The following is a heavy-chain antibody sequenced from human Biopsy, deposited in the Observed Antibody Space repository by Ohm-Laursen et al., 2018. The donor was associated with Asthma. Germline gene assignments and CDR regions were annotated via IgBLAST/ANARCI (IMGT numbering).Heavy chain of an antibody. J-gene: IGHJ4*02. D-gene: IGHD3-22*01. CDR2: IYSGGTS. CDR3: ARGDSSNWSHYYFDY. CDR1: GFTFSSYA. Sequence: SLRLSCTASGFTFSSYAMSWVRQPPGKGLEWVSVIYSGGTSHTADSVRGRFTISRDYSKNTLYLQMHSLRAEDTAVYYCARGDSSNWSHYYFDYWGQGTLVTVSS. V-gene: IGHV3-23*03.